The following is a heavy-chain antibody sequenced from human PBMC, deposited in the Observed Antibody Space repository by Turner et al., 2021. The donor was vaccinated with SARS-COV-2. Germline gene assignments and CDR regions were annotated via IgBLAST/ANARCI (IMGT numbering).Heavy chain of an antibody. D-gene: IGHD6-13*01. Sequence: EVQLVESGGGLVQPGGSLRHSCAASGFPVSSNYMSWVRPDAGKGREWVSVIYSGGSTYYADSVKGRFTISRDNAKNTLYLQINSLRAEDTAVYYCAREAAAGNFHGWFDPWGQGTLVTVSS. J-gene: IGHJ5*02. CDR1: GFPVSSNY. CDR3: AREAAAGNFHGWFDP. V-gene: IGHV3-66*01. CDR2: IYSGGST.